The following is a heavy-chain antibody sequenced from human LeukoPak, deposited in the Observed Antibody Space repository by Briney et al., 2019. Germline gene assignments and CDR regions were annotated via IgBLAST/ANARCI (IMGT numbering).Heavy chain of an antibody. Sequence: ASVKVSCKASGYTFTGYYIHWVRQAPGQGLEWMGWINPNSGATNYAQKFQGRVTMTRDTSIITAYMELSRLRSDDTAVYYCARDGPLVGTTAPDYWGQGTLVTVSS. CDR1: GYTFTGYY. V-gene: IGHV1-2*02. D-gene: IGHD1-26*01. CDR3: ARDGPLVGTTAPDY. CDR2: INPNSGAT. J-gene: IGHJ4*02.